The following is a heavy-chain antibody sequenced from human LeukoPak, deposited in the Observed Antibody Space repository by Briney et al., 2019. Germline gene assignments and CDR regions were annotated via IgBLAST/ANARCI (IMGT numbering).Heavy chain of an antibody. Sequence: ASVKVSCKASGYTCTGYYMHWVRQAPGQGLEWMGWINPNSGGTNYAQKFQGRVTMTRDTSISTAYMELSRLRSDDTAVYYCAREDIVVVPAAINYYYYYMDVWGKGTTVTVSS. D-gene: IGHD2-2*02. J-gene: IGHJ6*03. V-gene: IGHV1-2*02. CDR1: GYTCTGYY. CDR3: AREDIVVVPAAINYYYYYMDV. CDR2: INPNSGGT.